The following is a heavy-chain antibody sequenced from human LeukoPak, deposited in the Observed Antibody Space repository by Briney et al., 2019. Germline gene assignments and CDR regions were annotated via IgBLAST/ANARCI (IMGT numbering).Heavy chain of an antibody. J-gene: IGHJ4*02. V-gene: IGHV4-59*08. D-gene: IGHD3-3*01. CDR2: IYYSGST. Sequence: SETLSLTCTVSGGSISSYHWSWIRQPPGKGLEWIGYIYYSGSTNYNPSLKSRVTISVDTSKNQFSLKLSSVTAADTAVYYCARLTYYDFWSGVSHLFDYWGQGTLVTVSS. CDR3: ARLTYYDFWSGVSHLFDY. CDR1: GGSISSYH.